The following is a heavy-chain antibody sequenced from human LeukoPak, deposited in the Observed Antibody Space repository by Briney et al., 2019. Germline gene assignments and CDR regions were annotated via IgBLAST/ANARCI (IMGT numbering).Heavy chain of an antibody. CDR3: ARVEDSGSYWGAFDY. J-gene: IGHJ4*02. V-gene: IGHV4-34*01. CDR2: INHSGST. CDR1: GGSFSGYY. D-gene: IGHD1-26*01. Sequence: SETLSLTCAVYGGSFSGYYWSWIRQPPGKGLEWIGEINHSGSTNYNPSLKSRVTISVDTSKNQFSLKLSSVTAADTAVYYCARVEDSGSYWGAFDYWGQGTLVTVSS.